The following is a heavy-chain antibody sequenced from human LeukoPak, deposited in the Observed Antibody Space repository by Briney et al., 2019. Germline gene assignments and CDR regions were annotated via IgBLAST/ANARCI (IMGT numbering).Heavy chain of an antibody. J-gene: IGHJ3*02. D-gene: IGHD6-13*01. Sequence: GGSLRLSCAAPGFTFSSYWMSWVRQAPGKGLEWVANIKQDGSEKYYVDSVKGRFTISRDNSKNTLYLQMNSLRAEDTAVYYCARSLMSSFAFDIWGQGTMVTVSS. V-gene: IGHV3-7*03. CDR3: ARSLMSSFAFDI. CDR2: IKQDGSEK. CDR1: GFTFSSYW.